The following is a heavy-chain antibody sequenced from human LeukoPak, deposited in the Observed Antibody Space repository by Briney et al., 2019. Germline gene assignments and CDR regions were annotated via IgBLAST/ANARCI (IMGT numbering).Heavy chain of an antibody. CDR3: AKVQGSYYDSSGYWTGEAFDI. CDR2: IGGSGGST. D-gene: IGHD3-22*01. J-gene: IGHJ3*02. Sequence: GGSLRLSCAASGFTFSSYAMSWVRQAPGKGLEWVSAIGGSGGSTYYADSVKGRFTISRDNSKNTLYLQMNSLRAEDTAVYYCAKVQGSYYDSSGYWTGEAFDIWGQGTMVTVSS. CDR1: GFTFSSYA. V-gene: IGHV3-23*01.